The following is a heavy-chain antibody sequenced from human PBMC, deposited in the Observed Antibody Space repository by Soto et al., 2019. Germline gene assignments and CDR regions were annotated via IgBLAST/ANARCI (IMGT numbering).Heavy chain of an antibody. J-gene: IGHJ6*02. CDR1: GYTFTSYD. CDR2: MNPNSGNT. Sequence: QVQLVQSGAEVKKPGASVKVSCKASGYTFTSYDINWVRQATGQGLEWMGWMNPNSGNTGYAQKFQGRVTMTRNTSISTTDMGLSSLRSEDTAVYYCAGGGASADPYYGMDVWGQGATVTVSS. CDR3: AGGGASADPYYGMDV. V-gene: IGHV1-8*01. D-gene: IGHD6-13*01.